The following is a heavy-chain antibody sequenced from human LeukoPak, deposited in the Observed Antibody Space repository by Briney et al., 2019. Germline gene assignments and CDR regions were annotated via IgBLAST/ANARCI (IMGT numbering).Heavy chain of an antibody. CDR2: KRYDGSNK. CDR3: AGGGGWVFYS. Sequence: PGGSLRLSCAASGFTFSSYGMHWVRQAPGKGLEWVAFKRYDGSNKYYADSVKGRFTISRDNSKNTLYLQMNSLRAEDTAVYYCAGGGGWVFYSWGQGTLVTVSA. CDR1: GFTFSSYG. D-gene: IGHD3-16*01. J-gene: IGHJ4*02. V-gene: IGHV3-30*02.